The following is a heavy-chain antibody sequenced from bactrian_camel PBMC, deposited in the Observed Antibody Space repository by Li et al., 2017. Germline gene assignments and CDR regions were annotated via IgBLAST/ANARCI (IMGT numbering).Heavy chain of an antibody. Sequence: VQLVESGGGSVQVGGSLRLSCAAPGYRISIMCVGWFRQAPGKEREGVAAIYPDGGRTYYADSVKERFTISRDNSKNAVYLQMDNLKPEDTAMYYCAADVPLAGDWPPAGTAGAQERPLTLHTGARGPRSPSP. CDR3: AADVPLAGDWPPAGTAGAQERPLTLHT. D-gene: IGHD3*01. CDR2: IYPDGGRT. V-gene: IGHV3S54*01. J-gene: IGHJ6*01. CDR1: GYRISIMC.